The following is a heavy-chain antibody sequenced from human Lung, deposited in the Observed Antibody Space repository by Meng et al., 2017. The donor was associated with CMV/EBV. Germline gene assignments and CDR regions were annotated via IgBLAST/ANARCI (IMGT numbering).Heavy chain of an antibody. J-gene: IGHJ4*01. V-gene: IGHV1-2*06. CDR3: AKSSDNGWSS. CDR2: VNPVSDDT. Sequence: QMQLVQSGAEVRRPGASEKISCRASGYTFSGFYMNWARHAPGHGLEWLGRVNPVSDDTHYAQIFVGRLTVTRGATINTAFMELTSLRPDDTAVYYCAKSSDNGWSSWGPGTLVTVSS. CDR1: GYTFSGFY. D-gene: IGHD6-19*01.